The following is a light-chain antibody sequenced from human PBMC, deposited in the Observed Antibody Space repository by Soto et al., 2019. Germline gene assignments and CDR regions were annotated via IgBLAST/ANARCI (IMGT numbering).Light chain of an antibody. V-gene: IGKV1-5*03. CDR1: QSISSW. Sequence: DIQMTQSPSTLSASVGDRVTITCRASQSISSWLAWYQQKPGKAPKLLIYKASSLQSGVPSRFSGSGSETEFTLTSSSLQPDDSAASYCQQCSIYPWTFGQGTKVGIK. CDR2: KAS. CDR3: QQCSIYPWT. J-gene: IGKJ1*01.